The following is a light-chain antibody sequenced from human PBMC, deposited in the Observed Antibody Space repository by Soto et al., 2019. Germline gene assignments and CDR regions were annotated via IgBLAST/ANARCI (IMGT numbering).Light chain of an antibody. V-gene: IGLV2-23*02. CDR1: SSDVGSYNL. CDR3: CSYAGSSTFL. Sequence: QSVLTQPASVSGSPGQSITISCTGTSSDVGSYNLVSWYRIYPGKAPKLMIYEASERPSGISNRFSGSKSGNTASLTISGLQAEDEDYYYCCSYAGSSTFLFGGGTKLTVL. CDR2: EAS. J-gene: IGLJ2*01.